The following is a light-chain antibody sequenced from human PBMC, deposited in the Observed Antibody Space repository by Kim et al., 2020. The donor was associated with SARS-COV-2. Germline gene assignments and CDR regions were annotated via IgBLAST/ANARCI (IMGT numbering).Light chain of an antibody. J-gene: IGLJ2*01. CDR3: NSRDSNDNVV. Sequence: VALGQTVRITCQGDSLRSFYATWYQQKPGQAPILVIYVKNTRPSGIPDRFSGSSSGNTASLTITGTQAGDEADYYCNSRDSNDNVVFGGGTQLTVL. CDR2: VKN. V-gene: IGLV3-19*01. CDR1: SLRSFY.